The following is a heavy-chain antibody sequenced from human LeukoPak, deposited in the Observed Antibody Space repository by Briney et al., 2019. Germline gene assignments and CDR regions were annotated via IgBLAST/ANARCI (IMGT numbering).Heavy chain of an antibody. CDR1: GFTFSNYW. D-gene: IGHD5-12*01. V-gene: IGHV3-7*01. Sequence: GGSLRLSCAASGFTFSNYWLNWVRQAPGKGLGWVATINQNGGEKYYVDSVKGRFTISRDNAKDSLYLQMNSLRAEDTAIYYCARDEGTSGYDLLDYWGQGTLVTVSS. CDR3: ARDEGTSGYDLLDY. CDR2: INQNGGEK. J-gene: IGHJ4*01.